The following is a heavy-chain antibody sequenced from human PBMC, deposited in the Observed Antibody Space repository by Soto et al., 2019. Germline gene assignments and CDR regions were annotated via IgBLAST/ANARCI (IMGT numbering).Heavy chain of an antibody. CDR1: GYTFTSYG. V-gene: IGHV1-18*01. J-gene: IGHJ5*02. D-gene: IGHD1-7*01. CDR3: ARLADWNYASLGAGKKNNWFDP. CDR2: ISAYNGNT. Sequence: ASVKVSCKASGYTFTSYGISWVRQAPGQGLEWMGWISAYNGNTNYAQKLQGRGTMTTDTSTSTAYMELGSLRSDETAVYYCARLADWNYASLGAGKKNNWFDPWGQGTLVTVSS.